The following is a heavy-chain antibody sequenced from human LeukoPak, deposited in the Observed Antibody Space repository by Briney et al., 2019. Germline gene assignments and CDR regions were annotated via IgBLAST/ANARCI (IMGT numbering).Heavy chain of an antibody. D-gene: IGHD5-18*01. V-gene: IGHV4-34*01. CDR3: ARGAAGYSYG. J-gene: IGHJ4*02. CDR1: GGSFSGYY. Sequence: EPSETLSLTCAGYGGSFSGYYWSWIRQPPGKGLEWIGEINHSGSTNYNPSLRSRVTISVDTSKNQFSLKLSSVTAADTAVYYCARGAAGYSYGWGQGTLVTVSS. CDR2: INHSGST.